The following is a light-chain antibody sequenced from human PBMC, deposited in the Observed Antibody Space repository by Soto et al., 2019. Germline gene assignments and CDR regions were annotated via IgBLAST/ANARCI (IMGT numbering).Light chain of an antibody. CDR3: QQYKSYPCT. J-gene: IGKJ2*02. Sequence: DIQMTQSPSTLSASVGDRVTITCRASQSISSWLAWYQQKPGKAPNLLIYKASSLESGVPSRFSGTGSGTEFTLTISSLQPDDFATYYCQQYKSYPCTFGQGTRLEIK. CDR1: QSISSW. V-gene: IGKV1-5*03. CDR2: KAS.